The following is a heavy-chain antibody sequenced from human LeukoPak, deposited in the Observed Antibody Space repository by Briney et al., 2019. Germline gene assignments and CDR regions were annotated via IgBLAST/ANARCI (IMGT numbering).Heavy chain of an antibody. D-gene: IGHD6-13*01. Sequence: PGGSLRLSCAASGFTVSSNYMSWVRQAPGKGLECVSVIYSSGGAYYADSVKGRFTISRDNAKNSLYLQMNSLRAEDTAVYYCASLSAAGTTRADYWGQGTLVTVSS. J-gene: IGHJ4*02. CDR3: ASLSAAGTTRADY. V-gene: IGHV3-66*01. CDR1: GFTVSSNY. CDR2: IYSSGGA.